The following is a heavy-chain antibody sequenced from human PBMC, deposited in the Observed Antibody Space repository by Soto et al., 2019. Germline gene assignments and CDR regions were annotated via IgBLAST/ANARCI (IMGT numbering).Heavy chain of an antibody. CDR2: IYYSGST. Sequence: SETLSLTCTVSGGSISSGGYYWSWIRQHPGKGLEWIGYIYYSGSTYYNPSLKSRVTISVDTSKNQFSLKLSSVTAADTAVYYCARGGRGYSSGWSHYWGQGTLVTVSS. D-gene: IGHD6-19*01. CDR1: GGSISSGGYY. CDR3: ARGGRGYSSGWSHY. V-gene: IGHV4-31*03. J-gene: IGHJ4*02.